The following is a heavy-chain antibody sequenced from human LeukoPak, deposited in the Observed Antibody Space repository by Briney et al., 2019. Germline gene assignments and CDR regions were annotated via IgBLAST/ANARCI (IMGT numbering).Heavy chain of an antibody. D-gene: IGHD7-27*01. CDR2: IYTSGST. V-gene: IGHV4-61*02. Sequence: PSETLSLTCTVSGGSISSGSYYWSWIRQPAGKGLEWIGRIYTSGSTNYNPSLKSRVTISVDTSKNQFSLKLSSVTAADTAVYYCARDGANWGSHFDYWGQGTLVTVSS. J-gene: IGHJ4*02. CDR3: ARDGANWGSHFDY. CDR1: GGSISSGSYY.